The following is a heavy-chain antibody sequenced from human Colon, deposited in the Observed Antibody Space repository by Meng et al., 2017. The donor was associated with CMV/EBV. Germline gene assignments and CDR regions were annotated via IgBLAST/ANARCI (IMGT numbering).Heavy chain of an antibody. CDR2: INSDGSST. D-gene: IGHD6-13*01. CDR3: AKDGGGSSWDGFFDS. J-gene: IGHJ4*02. V-gene: IGHV3-74*01. Sequence: GESLKISCAASGFTFSSYWMHWVRQAPGKGLVWVSRINSDGSSTSYADSVKGRFTISRGNAKNMLYLQMNSLRAEDTAVYYCAKDGGGSSWDGFFDSWGQGSLVTVSS. CDR1: GFTFSSYW.